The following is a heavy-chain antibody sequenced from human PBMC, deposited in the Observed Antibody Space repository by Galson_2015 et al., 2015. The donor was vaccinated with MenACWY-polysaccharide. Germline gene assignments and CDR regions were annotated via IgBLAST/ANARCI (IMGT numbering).Heavy chain of an antibody. CDR1: GGSVSSGSYY. Sequence: SETLSLTCTVSGGSVSSGSYYWSWIRQPPGKGLEWIGYIYYSGSTNYNPSLKSRVTISVDTSKNQFSLKLSSVTASDTAVYYCARELARGFLRNVFDYWGQGTLVTVSS. J-gene: IGHJ4*02. CDR3: ARELARGFLRNVFDY. CDR2: IYYSGST. D-gene: IGHD3-16*01. V-gene: IGHV4-61*01.